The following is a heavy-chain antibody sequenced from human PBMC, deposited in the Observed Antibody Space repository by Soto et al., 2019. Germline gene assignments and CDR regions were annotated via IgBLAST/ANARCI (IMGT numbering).Heavy chain of an antibody. V-gene: IGHV1-8*01. J-gene: IGHJ5*02. CDR1: GFNFSTNY. Sequence: ASLKVCCKDSGFNFSTNYSKWVRQTTVQGLQWMAWMNVNVDATDSPQEFTWRGTMTWNASLSTSYMELSNRKSDETAGIYCEREVVDGSSLLLDPWGQGALVTGSS. CDR2: MNVNVDAT. CDR3: EREVVDGSSLLLDP. D-gene: IGHD3-10*01.